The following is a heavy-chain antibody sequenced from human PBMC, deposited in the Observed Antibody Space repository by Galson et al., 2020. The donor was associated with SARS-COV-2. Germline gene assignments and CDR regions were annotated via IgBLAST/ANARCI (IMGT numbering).Heavy chain of an antibody. Sequence: GGPLRLSCAASGFTFSSYWMHWVRQAPGKGLVWVSRINSDGSSTSYADSVKGRFTISRDNAKNTLYLQMNSLRAEDTAVYYCARGYSYGYSFDYWGQGTLVTVSS. CDR3: ARGYSYGYSFDY. CDR1: GFTFSSYW. J-gene: IGHJ4*02. V-gene: IGHV3-74*01. CDR2: INSDGSST. D-gene: IGHD5-18*01.